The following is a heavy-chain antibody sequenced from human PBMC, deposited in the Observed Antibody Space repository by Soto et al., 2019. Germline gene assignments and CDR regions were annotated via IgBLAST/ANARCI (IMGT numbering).Heavy chain of an antibody. J-gene: IGHJ3*02. Sequence: GASLKVSCKASGYTFTSYGISWVRQAPGQGLEWMGWISAYNGNTNYAQKLQGRVTMTTDTSTSTAYMELRSLRSDDTAVYYCARDGYSSGWSTSAAAFDIWGQGTMVTVSS. CDR2: ISAYNGNT. CDR1: GYTFTSYG. CDR3: ARDGYSSGWSTSAAAFDI. V-gene: IGHV1-18*01. D-gene: IGHD6-19*01.